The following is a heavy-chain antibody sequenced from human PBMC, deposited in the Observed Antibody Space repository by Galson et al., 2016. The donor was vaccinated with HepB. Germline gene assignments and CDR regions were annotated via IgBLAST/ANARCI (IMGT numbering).Heavy chain of an antibody. Sequence: SLRLSCAASGFTFSTYSMNWVRQAPGKGLEWVSFISSSSNTIYYAESVKGRFTISRDNAKNSLYLQMNSLREEDTAVYYCARDHLGRGALSAEEQTAFDIWGQGTVVTVSS. V-gene: IGHV3-48*02. CDR1: GFTFSTYS. D-gene: IGHD1-26*01. CDR3: ARDHLGRGALSAEEQTAFDI. J-gene: IGHJ3*02. CDR2: ISSSSNTI.